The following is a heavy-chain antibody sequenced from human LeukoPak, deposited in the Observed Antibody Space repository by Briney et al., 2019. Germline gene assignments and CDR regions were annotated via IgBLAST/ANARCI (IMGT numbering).Heavy chain of an antibody. Sequence: SGGSLRLSCAAPGFTFSSYSMNWVRQAPGKGLEWVSSISSSSSYIYYADSVKGRFTISRDNAKNSLYLQMNSLRAEDTAVYYCARDLSHIVVVTAIFDYWGQGILVTVSS. CDR1: GFTFSSYS. CDR3: ARDLSHIVVVTAIFDY. D-gene: IGHD2-21*02. CDR2: ISSSSSYI. J-gene: IGHJ4*02. V-gene: IGHV3-21*01.